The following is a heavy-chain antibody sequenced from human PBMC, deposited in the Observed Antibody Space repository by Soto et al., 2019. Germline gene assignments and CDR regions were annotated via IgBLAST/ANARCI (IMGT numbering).Heavy chain of an antibody. Sequence: ASVKVSCKAPGYTFTSYGISWVRQAPGQGLEWMGWISAYNGNTNYAQKLQGRVTMTTDTSTSTAYMELRSLRSDDTAVYYCARGKTKRFLEWLPALDFDYWGQGTLVTVSS. CDR3: ARGKTKRFLEWLPALDFDY. J-gene: IGHJ4*02. V-gene: IGHV1-18*04. CDR2: ISAYNGNT. CDR1: GYTFTSYG. D-gene: IGHD3-3*01.